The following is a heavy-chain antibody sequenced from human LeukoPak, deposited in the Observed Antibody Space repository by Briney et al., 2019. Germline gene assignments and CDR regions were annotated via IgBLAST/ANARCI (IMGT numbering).Heavy chain of an antibody. J-gene: IGHJ4*02. CDR1: GGSFSGYY. CDR3: ARDSYYYGSGRPYYFDS. CDR2: INHSGST. D-gene: IGHD3-10*01. V-gene: IGHV4-34*01. Sequence: PSETLSLTCAVYGGSFSGYYWSWIRQPPGKGLEWIGEINHSGSTNYNPSLKSRVTISVDTSKNQFSLKLSSVTAADTAVYYCARDSYYYGSGRPYYFDSWGQGTLVTVSS.